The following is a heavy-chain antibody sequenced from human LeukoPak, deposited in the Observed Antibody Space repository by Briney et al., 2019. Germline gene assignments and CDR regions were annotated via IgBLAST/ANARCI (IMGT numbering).Heavy chain of an antibody. Sequence: GGSLRLSCAASGFTFSSNWMSWVRQAPGKGLEWVSGISVSGGSTYYADSVKGRFTISRDNSKSTLYLQMNSLRAEDTAIYYCAKDPPGYSYGAVDAFDAWGQGTLVTVSS. CDR3: AKDPPGYSYGAVDAFDA. CDR1: GFTFSSNW. CDR2: ISVSGGST. D-gene: IGHD5-18*01. V-gene: IGHV3-23*01. J-gene: IGHJ3*01.